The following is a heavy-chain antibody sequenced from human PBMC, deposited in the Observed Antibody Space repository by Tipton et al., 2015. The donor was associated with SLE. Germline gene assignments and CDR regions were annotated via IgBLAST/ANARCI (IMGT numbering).Heavy chain of an antibody. CDR1: GGSISSYY. D-gene: IGHD6-13*01. CDR2: IYTSGST. CDR3: ARPLDYSSSWTDAFDI. J-gene: IGHJ3*02. V-gene: IGHV4-4*07. Sequence: TLSLTCTVSGGSISSYYWSWIRQSAGKGLEWIGRIYTSGSTNYNPSLKSRVTMSVDTSKNQFSLSLSSVTAADTAVYYCARPLDYSSSWTDAFDIWGQGTMVTVSS.